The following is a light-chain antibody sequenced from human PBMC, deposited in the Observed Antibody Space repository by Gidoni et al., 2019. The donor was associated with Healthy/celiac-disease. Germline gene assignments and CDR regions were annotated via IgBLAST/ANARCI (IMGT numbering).Light chain of an antibody. Sequence: DIQLTQSPSFLSASVGDRVTITCRASQGISSYLAWYQQKPEKAPKVLIYAASTLQSGVPSRFSGSGSGTEFTLTISSLQPEDFATYYCQQLNSYPWTFGQGTKVEIK. CDR3: QQLNSYPWT. CDR2: AAS. CDR1: QGISSY. J-gene: IGKJ1*01. V-gene: IGKV1-9*01.